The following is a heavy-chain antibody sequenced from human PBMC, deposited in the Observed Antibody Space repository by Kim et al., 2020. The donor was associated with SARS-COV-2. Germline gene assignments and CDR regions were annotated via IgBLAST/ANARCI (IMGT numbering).Heavy chain of an antibody. V-gene: IGHV4-39*01. CDR2: IYYRGST. CDR3: ARLCRNIAASWYP. D-gene: IGHD6-13*01. J-gene: IGHJ5*02. CDR1: GGSISSSSYY. Sequence: SETLSLTCTVSGGSISSSSYYWGWIRQPPGKGLEWIGSIYYRGSTYYNPSLKSRVTIAVDTSKNQFSLKLSSVTAADTAVYYCARLCRNIAASWYPWGQGTLVTVSS.